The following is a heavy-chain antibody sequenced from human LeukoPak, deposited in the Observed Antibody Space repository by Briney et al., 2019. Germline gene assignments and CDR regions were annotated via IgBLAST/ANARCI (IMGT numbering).Heavy chain of an antibody. CDR3: AKDPRGATPTNWFDP. CDR2: IGGSGYNT. V-gene: IGHV3-23*01. D-gene: IGHD1-26*01. Sequence: QPGGSLRLSCRGSGFTFGDYAMNWVRQAPGKGLEWVSAIGGSGYNTYYAESVKGRFTISRDNSKNTLYLQMNSLRAEDTAVYYCAKDPRGATPTNWFDPWGQGTLVTVSS. CDR1: GFTFGDYA. J-gene: IGHJ5*02.